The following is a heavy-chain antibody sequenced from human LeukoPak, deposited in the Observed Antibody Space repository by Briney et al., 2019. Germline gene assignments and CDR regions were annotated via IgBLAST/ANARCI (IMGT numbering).Heavy chain of an antibody. D-gene: IGHD3-3*01. J-gene: IGHJ4*02. V-gene: IGHV3-30-3*01. Sequence: PGRSLRLSCAASGFTFSSYAMHWVRQAPGKGLEWVAVISYDGSNKYYADSVKGRFTISRDNSKNTLYLQMNSLRAEDTAVYYCARGGPYDFWSGILGDYWGQGTLVTVSS. CDR3: ARGGPYDFWSGILGDY. CDR1: GFTFSSYA. CDR2: ISYDGSNK.